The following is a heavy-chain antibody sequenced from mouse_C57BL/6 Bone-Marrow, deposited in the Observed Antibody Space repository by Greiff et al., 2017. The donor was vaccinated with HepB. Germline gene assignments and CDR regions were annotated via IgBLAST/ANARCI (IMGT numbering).Heavy chain of an antibody. CDR2: SRNKANDYTT. J-gene: IGHJ3*01. D-gene: IGHD3-1*01. V-gene: IGHV7-1*01. CDR3: ARDAQGARAY. Sequence: EVKVVESGGGLVQSGRSLRLSCATSGFTFSDFYMEWVRQAPGKGLEWIAASRNKANDYTTEYSASVKGRFIVSRDTSQSILYLQMNALRAEDAAIYYCARDAQGARAYWGQRTLVTVSA. CDR1: GFTFSDFY.